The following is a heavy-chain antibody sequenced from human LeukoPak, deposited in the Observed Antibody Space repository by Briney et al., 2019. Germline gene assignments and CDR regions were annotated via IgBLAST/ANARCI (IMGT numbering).Heavy chain of an antibody. Sequence: GASVKVSCKASGGTFSSYAISWVRQAPGQGLEWMGEIIPIFGTANYTQKFQGRVTITTDESTSTAYMELSSLRSEDTAVYYCARAEVPKDRYGSGSYYRGGFDYWGQGTLVTVSS. D-gene: IGHD3-10*01. CDR3: ARAEVPKDRYGSGSYYRGGFDY. CDR2: IIPIFGTA. V-gene: IGHV1-69*05. CDR1: GGTFSSYA. J-gene: IGHJ4*02.